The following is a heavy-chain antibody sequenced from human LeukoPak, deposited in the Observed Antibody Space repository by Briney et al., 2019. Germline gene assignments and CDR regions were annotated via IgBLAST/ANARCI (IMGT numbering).Heavy chain of an antibody. Sequence: GASVKVSCKASGYTFTSYGISWVRQAPGQGLEWMGGIIPIFGTANYAQKFQGRVTITADKSTSTAYMELSSLRSEDTAVYYCARGAADTAMVPFDYWGQGTLVTVSS. CDR3: ARGAADTAMVPFDY. CDR1: GYTFTSYG. V-gene: IGHV1-69*06. J-gene: IGHJ4*02. D-gene: IGHD5-18*01. CDR2: IIPIFGTA.